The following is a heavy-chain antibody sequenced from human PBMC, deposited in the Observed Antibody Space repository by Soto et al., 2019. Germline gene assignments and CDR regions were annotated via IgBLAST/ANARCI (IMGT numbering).Heavy chain of an antibody. V-gene: IGHV3-33*01. CDR1: GVTFSSYG. J-gene: IGHJ4*02. Sequence: QVQLVESGGGVVQPGRSLRLSCAASGVTFSSYGMHWVRQAPGKGLDWVALIWYDGSNKYYADSVKGRFTISRDNSKNTLDLQMNSLRAEDTAVYYCARDSVYSVSYLDNWGQGTLVTVSS. CDR2: IWYDGSNK. D-gene: IGHD1-26*01. CDR3: ARDSVYSVSYLDN.